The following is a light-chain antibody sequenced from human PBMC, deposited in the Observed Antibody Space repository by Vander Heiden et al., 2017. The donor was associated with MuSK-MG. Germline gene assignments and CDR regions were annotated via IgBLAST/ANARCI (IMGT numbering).Light chain of an antibody. CDR3: SSYSISTTLYL. J-gene: IGLJ1*01. V-gene: IGLV2-14*01. CDR1: SSDIGGYIF. Sequence: QSALTQPASVSGSPGQSITISCTGTSSDIGGYIFVSWYQQHPGRAPNLIIYEVSNRPSGVSNRFSGSKSGNTASLTISGLQAEDEADYYCSSYSISTTLYLFGTGTKVTVL. CDR2: EVS.